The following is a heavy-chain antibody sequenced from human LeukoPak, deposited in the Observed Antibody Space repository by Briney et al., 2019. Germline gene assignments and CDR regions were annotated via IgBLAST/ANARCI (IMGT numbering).Heavy chain of an antibody. CDR1: GFTFSSYA. V-gene: IGHV3-23*01. CDR2: ISESGGTR. Sequence: PAGGSLGLSCAASGFTFSSYALSWVRQAPGKGLEWVSAISESGGTRNYVDSVKGRFTISRDNSKNTLYLQMSSLRAEDTAAYYCAREMATITYAFDIWGQGTMVTVSS. CDR3: AREMATITYAFDI. D-gene: IGHD5-24*01. J-gene: IGHJ3*02.